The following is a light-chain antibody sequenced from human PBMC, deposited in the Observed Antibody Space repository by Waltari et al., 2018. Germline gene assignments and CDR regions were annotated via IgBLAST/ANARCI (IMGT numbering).Light chain of an antibody. J-gene: IGLJ3*02. Sequence: QSVLTQPPSASGTPGQKVTISCSGSRANIGSNSVSWCQQVPGTAPKLIIFTNNQRSSGVPDRFSASKSGTSASLAISGLQSEDEADYYCASWDDTLNGLWVFGGGTSLTVL. CDR1: RANIGSNS. CDR2: TNN. CDR3: ASWDDTLNGLWV. V-gene: IGLV1-44*01.